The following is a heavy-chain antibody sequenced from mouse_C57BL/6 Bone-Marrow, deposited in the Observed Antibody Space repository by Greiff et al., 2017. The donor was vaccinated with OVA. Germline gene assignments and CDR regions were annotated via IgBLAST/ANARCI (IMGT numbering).Heavy chain of an antibody. CDR3: AREGITTVVEFDY. CDR1: GYAFSSSW. J-gene: IGHJ2*01. Sequence: QVQLQQSGPELVKPGASVKISCKASGYAFSSSWMNWVKQRPGKGLEWIGRIYPGDGDTNYNGKFKGKATLTADKSSSTAYMQLSSLTSEDSAVYVCAREGITTVVEFDYWGQGTTLTVSS. D-gene: IGHD1-1*01. V-gene: IGHV1-82*01. CDR2: IYPGDGDT.